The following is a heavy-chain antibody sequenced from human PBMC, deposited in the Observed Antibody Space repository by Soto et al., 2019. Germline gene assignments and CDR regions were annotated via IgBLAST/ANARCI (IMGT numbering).Heavy chain of an antibody. D-gene: IGHD3-22*01. CDR3: ARGLTMIVVFHY. Sequence: SKALSVTCAVYGGSFIGYYWSWIRQPPGKGLEWIGEINHSGSTNYNPSLKSRVTISVDTSKNQFSLKLSFVTAADTAVYYCARGLTMIVVFHYWGQGTLVPVSS. J-gene: IGHJ4*02. V-gene: IGHV4-34*01. CDR1: GGSFIGYY. CDR2: INHSGST.